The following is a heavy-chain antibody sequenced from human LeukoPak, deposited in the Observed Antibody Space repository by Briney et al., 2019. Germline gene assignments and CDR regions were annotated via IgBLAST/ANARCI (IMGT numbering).Heavy chain of an antibody. Sequence: GGSLRLSCAASGFTFDDYAMHWVRQAPGKGLEWVSGISWNSGSIGYADSVKGRFTISRDNAKNSLYLQMNSLRAEDTALYCCAKALLTGYYLFDYWGQGTLVTVSS. D-gene: IGHD3-9*01. CDR3: AKALLTGYYLFDY. V-gene: IGHV3-9*01. J-gene: IGHJ4*02. CDR2: ISWNSGSI. CDR1: GFTFDDYA.